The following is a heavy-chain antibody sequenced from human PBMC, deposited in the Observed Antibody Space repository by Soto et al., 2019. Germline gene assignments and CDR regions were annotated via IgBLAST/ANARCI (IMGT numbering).Heavy chain of an antibody. J-gene: IGHJ6*02. CDR3: ARSQGSSTSLEIYYYYYYGMDV. V-gene: IGHV1-69*01. Sequence: QVQLVQSGAEVKKPGSSVKVSCKASGGTFSSYAISWVRQAPGPGLEWMGGIIPNSGKANYAQKFQGRVTITADESTSTAYMELSRLRAEDTAVYYCARSQGSSTSLEIYYYYYYGMDVWGQGNKVTVSS. CDR2: IIPNSGKA. CDR1: GGTFSSYA. D-gene: IGHD2-2*01.